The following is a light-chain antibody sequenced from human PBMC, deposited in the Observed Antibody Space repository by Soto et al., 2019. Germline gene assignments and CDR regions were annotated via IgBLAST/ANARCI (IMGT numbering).Light chain of an antibody. J-gene: IGKJ1*01. V-gene: IGKV3-15*01. Sequence: EIVMTQSPATLSVSPGGRATLSCRASQSISDTLAWYQQRPGQTPRLLIHGASTRATGIPARFSGSGSGTRFTLTIASLQSEDFAVYYCQQYDNWPRTFGQGTKVDIK. CDR2: GAS. CDR3: QQYDNWPRT. CDR1: QSISDT.